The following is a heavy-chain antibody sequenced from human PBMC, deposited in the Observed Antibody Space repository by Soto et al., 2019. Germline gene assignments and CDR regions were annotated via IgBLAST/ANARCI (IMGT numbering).Heavy chain of an antibody. V-gene: IGHV3-15*07. J-gene: IGHJ4*02. CDR3: TTGGSSGEFDY. CDR2: SESRTDGGAI. D-gene: IGHD3-22*01. Sequence: EVQLVDSGGGFVKPGESLTLSCTASGAASGFRFINAWMNWVRQAPGKGLEWVGRSESRTDGGAIDYAAPVKGRVTISRDDSKNTVYLHMNSLKTEDTGVYYCTTGGSSGEFDYWGQGTLVTVSS. CDR1: GFRFINAW.